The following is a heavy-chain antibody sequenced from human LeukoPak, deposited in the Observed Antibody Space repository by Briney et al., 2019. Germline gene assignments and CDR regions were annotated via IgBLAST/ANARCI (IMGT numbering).Heavy chain of an antibody. CDR3: ARDDPYGDYVEDYYYGMDV. CDR1: GFTFSRYW. Sequence: PGVSLRLSCAASGFTFSRYWMHWVRQAPGKGLVWVSRINSDGSSTSYADSVKGRFTISRDNAKNTLYLQMNSLRAEDTAVYYCARDDPYGDYVEDYYYGMDVWGQGTTVTVSS. CDR2: INSDGSST. D-gene: IGHD4-17*01. J-gene: IGHJ6*02. V-gene: IGHV3-74*01.